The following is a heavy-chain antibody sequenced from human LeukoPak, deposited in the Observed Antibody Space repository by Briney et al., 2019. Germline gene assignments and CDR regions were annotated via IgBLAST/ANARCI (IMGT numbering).Heavy chain of an antibody. CDR3: ARVWYYYGSGSSGFDY. CDR1: GFTFSDYY. V-gene: IGHV3-11*05. Sequence: GGSMRLSWVASGFTFSDYYMSWIRQAPGKGLEWVSYISSSSSYTNYADSVKGRFTISRDNAKNSLYLQMNSLRAEDTAVYYCARVWYYYGSGSSGFDYWGQGTLVTVSS. J-gene: IGHJ4*02. CDR2: ISSSSSYT. D-gene: IGHD3-10*01.